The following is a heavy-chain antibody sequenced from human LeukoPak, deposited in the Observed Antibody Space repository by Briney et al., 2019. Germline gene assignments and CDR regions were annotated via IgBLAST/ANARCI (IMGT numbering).Heavy chain of an antibody. CDR2: IRSSGSTI. Sequence: GGSLRLSCAASGFTFSSYEMNWVRQAPGKGLEWVSYIRSSGSTIYYADSVKDRLTISRDTAKHSLYLQVNSQRAEEQGVYYCVELGITMIGGVWGKGTTVTISS. CDR3: VELGITMIGGV. CDR1: GFTFSSYE. J-gene: IGHJ6*04. V-gene: IGHV3-48*03. D-gene: IGHD3-10*02.